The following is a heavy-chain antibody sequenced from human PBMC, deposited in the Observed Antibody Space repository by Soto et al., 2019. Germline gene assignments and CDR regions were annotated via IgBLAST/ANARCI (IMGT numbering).Heavy chain of an antibody. Sequence: SETMSLTCTVAGGYLSGSSDYWGWIRQPPGKGLEWIGSIYYSGSTYYNPSLKSRVTISVDTSKNQFSLKLSSVTAADTAVYYCAKLRGIYDMSTGYQEYGMVAGGQGTTVTVS. V-gene: IGHV4-39*01. CDR3: AKLRGIYDMSTGYQEYGMVA. D-gene: IGHD3-9*01. CDR2: IYYSGST. J-gene: IGHJ6*02. CDR1: GGYLSGSSDY.